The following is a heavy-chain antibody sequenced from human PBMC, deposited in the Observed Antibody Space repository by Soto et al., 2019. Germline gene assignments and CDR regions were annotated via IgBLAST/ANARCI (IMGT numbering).Heavy chain of an antibody. Sequence: VEVLCNAAVYTFTIYYIQIVRRAPGQGLEWMGIISPSGGSTSYAQKFQGRVTMTRDTSTITVYMELSSLRSEDTAVYYGARGRDSSGSPFDDWGQGTVVRVSS. CDR1: VYTFTIYY. V-gene: IGHV1-46*01. CDR2: ISPSGGST. CDR3: ARGRDSSGSPFDD. J-gene: IGHJ4*02. D-gene: IGHD3-22*01.